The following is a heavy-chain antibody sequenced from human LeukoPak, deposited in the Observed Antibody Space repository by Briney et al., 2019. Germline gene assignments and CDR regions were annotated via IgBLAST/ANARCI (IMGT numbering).Heavy chain of an antibody. D-gene: IGHD6-19*01. V-gene: IGHV4-59*08. CDR1: GGSISSYY. CDR3: ARTAGRGVDDAFDI. Sequence: PSETLSLTCTVSGGSISSYYWTWIRQPPGKGLEGIGYVFYTGSTNYSPSLKSRVTISVDTSKNQFSLRLSSMTAADTAVYYCARTAGRGVDDAFDIWGQGTMVTVSS. CDR2: VFYTGST. J-gene: IGHJ3*02.